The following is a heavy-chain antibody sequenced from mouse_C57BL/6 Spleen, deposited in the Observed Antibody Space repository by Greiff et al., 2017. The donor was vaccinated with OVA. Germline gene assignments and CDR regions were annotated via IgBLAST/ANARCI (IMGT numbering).Heavy chain of an antibody. Sequence: VQLQQSGPELVKPGASVKIPCKASGYTFTDYNMDWVKQSHGKSLEWIGDINPNNGGTIYNQKFKGKATLTVDKSSSTAYMELRSLTSEDTAVYYCARAAFQKDYFDYWGQGTTLTVSS. CDR2: INPNNGGT. V-gene: IGHV1-18*01. CDR3: ARAAFQKDYFDY. J-gene: IGHJ2*01. CDR1: GYTFTDYN.